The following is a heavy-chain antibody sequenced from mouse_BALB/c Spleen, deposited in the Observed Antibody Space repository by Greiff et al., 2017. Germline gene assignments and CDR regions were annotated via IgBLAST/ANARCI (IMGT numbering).Heavy chain of an antibody. Sequence: VQLVESGPGLVQPSQSLSITCTVSGFSFTSYGVHWVRQSPGKGLEWLGVLWSGGSTDYNAAFISRLSISKDNSKSQVFFKMNSLQANDTAIYYCAGYDNYAMDYWGQGTSVTGSS. V-gene: IGHV2-2*02. CDR1: GFSFTSYG. CDR2: LWSGGST. J-gene: IGHJ4*01. CDR3: AGYDNYAMDY. D-gene: IGHD2-2*01.